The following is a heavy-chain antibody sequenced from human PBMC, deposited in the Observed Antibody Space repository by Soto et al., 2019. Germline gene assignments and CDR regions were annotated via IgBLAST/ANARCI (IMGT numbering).Heavy chain of an antibody. J-gene: IGHJ3*02. CDR2: MSPNSGNT. CDR1: GYTFTSYD. Sequence: ASVKVSCKASGYTFTSYDINWVRQATGQGLEWMGWMSPNSGNTGYAQKFQGRVTMTRNTSISTAYMELSSLRSEDTAVYYCARPISTMNDAFDIWGQGTMVTVSS. V-gene: IGHV1-8*01. D-gene: IGHD3-22*01. CDR3: ARPISTMNDAFDI.